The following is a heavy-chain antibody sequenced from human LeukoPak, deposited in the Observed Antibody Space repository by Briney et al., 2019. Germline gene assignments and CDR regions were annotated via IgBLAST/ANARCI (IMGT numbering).Heavy chain of an antibody. V-gene: IGHV3-9*01. J-gene: IGHJ4*02. CDR1: GFTFDEYA. Sequence: GGSLRLSCEGSGFTFDEYAMHWVRQTPGKGLEWVSGITWNSGSLDYADSVKGRFTISRDNAKKSLYLHMNSLTAEDTALYYCAKALSRSYDAWTGYYSGLDSWGQGTLVTVSS. CDR2: ITWNSGSL. CDR3: AKALSRSYDAWTGYYSGLDS. D-gene: IGHD3-3*01.